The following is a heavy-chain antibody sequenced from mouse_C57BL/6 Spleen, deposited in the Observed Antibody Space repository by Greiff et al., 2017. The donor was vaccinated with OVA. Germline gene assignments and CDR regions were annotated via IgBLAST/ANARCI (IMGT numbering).Heavy chain of an antibody. CDR3: ARQNCGSGPRGNVDG. D-gene: IGHD1-3*01. Sequence: LQQSGAALVRPGSSVKLSCKDAYFAFMASAMHWVKQRPGHGLEWIGSFTMYSDATEYSENFKGKATWTANTASSTAHMGLSSLTSDDSAVCYSARQNCGSGPRGNVDGWGTGTSVTVSS. V-gene: IGHV1-49*01. J-gene: IGHJ1*03. CDR2: FTMYSDAT. CDR1: YFAFMASA.